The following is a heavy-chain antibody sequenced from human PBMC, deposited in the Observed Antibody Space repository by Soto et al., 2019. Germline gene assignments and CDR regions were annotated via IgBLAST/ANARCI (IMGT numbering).Heavy chain of an antibody. D-gene: IGHD3-10*01. CDR3: ARGSEWQYYYGSGSYLNWFDP. CDR2: INHSGST. J-gene: IGHJ5*02. Sequence: SETLSLTCAVYGGSFSGYYWSWIRQPPGKGLEWIGEINHSGSTNYNPSLESRVTISVDTSKNQFSLKLSSVTAADTAVYYCARGSEWQYYYGSGSYLNWFDPWGQGTLVTVSS. CDR1: GGSFSGYY. V-gene: IGHV4-34*01.